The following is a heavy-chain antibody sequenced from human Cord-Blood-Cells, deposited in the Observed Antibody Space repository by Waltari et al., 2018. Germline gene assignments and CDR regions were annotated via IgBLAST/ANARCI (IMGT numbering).Heavy chain of an antibody. CDR3: ARDTGDYAFDI. CDR2: IIPIFGTA. D-gene: IGHD3-16*01. Sequence: QVQLVQSGAEVKKPGSSVKVSCKASGGTFSSYAISWVRQAPGQGLEWMGGIIPIFGTAKYAQKFRGRVTITADEAKSTAYLELSSLRSEDTAVYYCARDTGDYAFDIWGQVTMVTVSS. J-gene: IGHJ3*02. V-gene: IGHV1-69*01. CDR1: GGTFSSYA.